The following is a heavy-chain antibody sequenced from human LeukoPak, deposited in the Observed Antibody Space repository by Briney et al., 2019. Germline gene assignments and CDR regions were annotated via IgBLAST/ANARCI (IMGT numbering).Heavy chain of an antibody. J-gene: IGHJ4*02. D-gene: IGHD3-22*01. CDR1: GYTFTSYG. CDR3: ARAYAAGDYDSGGYYSGD. Sequence: ASVKVSCKASGYTFTSYGISWVRQAPGQGLEWMGWISAYNGNTNYAQKLQGRVTMTTGTSTSTAYMELRSLRSDDTAVYYCARAYAAGDYDSGGYYSGDWGQGTLVTVSS. V-gene: IGHV1-18*01. CDR2: ISAYNGNT.